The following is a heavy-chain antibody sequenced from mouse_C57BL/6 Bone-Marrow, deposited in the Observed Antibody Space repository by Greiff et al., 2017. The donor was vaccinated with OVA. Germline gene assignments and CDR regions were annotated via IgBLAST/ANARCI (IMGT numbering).Heavy chain of an antibody. CDR3: ARGGGLGWYFDV. CDR2: ISYDGSN. J-gene: IGHJ1*03. Sequence: EVQLQESGPGLVKPSQSLSLTCSVTGYSITSGYYWNWIRQFPGNKLEWMGYISYDGSNNYNPSLKNRISITRDTSKNQFFLKLNSVTSEDTATYYCARGGGLGWYFDVWGTGTTVTVSS. CDR1: GYSITSGYY. D-gene: IGHD2-2*01. V-gene: IGHV3-6*01.